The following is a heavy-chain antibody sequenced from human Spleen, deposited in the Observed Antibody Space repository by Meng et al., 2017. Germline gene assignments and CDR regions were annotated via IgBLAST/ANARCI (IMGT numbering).Heavy chain of an antibody. CDR1: GYSISSSNW. CDR3: ARSRGYSYGDIDAFDI. CDR2: IYYSGSI. D-gene: IGHD5-18*01. J-gene: IGHJ3*02. Sequence: QGQLQESGPGLVKPSDTLSLTCAVSGYSISSSNWWGWIRQPPGKGLEWIGYIYYSGSIYYNPSLKSRVTMSVDTSKNQFSLKLSSVTAVDTAVYYCARSRGYSYGDIDAFDIWGQGTMVTVSS. V-gene: IGHV4-28*05.